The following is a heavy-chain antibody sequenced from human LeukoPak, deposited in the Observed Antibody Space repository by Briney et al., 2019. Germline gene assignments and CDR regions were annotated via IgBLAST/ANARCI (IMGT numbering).Heavy chain of an antibody. Sequence: ASVKVSCKTSGFIFTGYYIHWVRQAPGQGLEWMGWINPNSGGTNYAQKFQGRVTMTRDTSISTAYMELSRLRSDDTAVYYCASPILYCSSTSCYASELFNYYYYGMTSGAKGPRSPSP. V-gene: IGHV1-2*02. CDR3: ASPILYCSSTSCYASELFNYYYYGMTS. J-gene: IGHJ6*02. CDR2: INPNSGGT. D-gene: IGHD2-2*01. CDR1: GFIFTGYY.